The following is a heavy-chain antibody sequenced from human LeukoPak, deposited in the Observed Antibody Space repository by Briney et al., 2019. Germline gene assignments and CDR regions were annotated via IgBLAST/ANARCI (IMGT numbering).Heavy chain of an antibody. V-gene: IGHV4-31*03. J-gene: IGHJ5*02. D-gene: IGHD5/OR15-5a*01. CDR3: AREGSTYWFDP. CDR1: GGSISSGGYY. Sequence: SETLSLTCTVSGGSISSGGYYWSWLRQHPGKGLEWVGYIYYSGSTYYNPSLKSRVTISVDTSKNQFSLKLSSVTAADTAVYYCAREGSTYWFDPWGQGTLVTVSS. CDR2: IYYSGST.